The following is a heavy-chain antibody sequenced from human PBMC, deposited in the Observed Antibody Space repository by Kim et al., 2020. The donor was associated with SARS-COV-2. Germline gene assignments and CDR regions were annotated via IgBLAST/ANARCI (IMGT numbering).Heavy chain of an antibody. Sequence: GGSLRLSCAASGFTFSSYWMHWVRQAPGKGLVWVSRINSDGSSTSYADSVKGRFTISRDNAKNTLYLQMNSLRAEDTAVYYCAREGYYYDSSGPGYYGMDVWGQGTTVTVSS. J-gene: IGHJ6*02. CDR3: AREGYYYDSSGPGYYGMDV. CDR1: GFTFSSYW. CDR2: INSDGSST. D-gene: IGHD3-22*01. V-gene: IGHV3-74*01.